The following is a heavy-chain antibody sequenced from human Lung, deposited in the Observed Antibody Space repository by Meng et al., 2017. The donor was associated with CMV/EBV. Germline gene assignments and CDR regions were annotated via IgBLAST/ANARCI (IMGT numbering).Heavy chain of an antibody. CDR2: IKSKTDGGTT. Sequence: GESLKISCAASGFIFNNAWMSWVRQAPGKGLEWVGRIKSKTDGGTTDYAAPVKGRFTISRDDSKNTLYLQMNSLKTEDTAVYYCTTQWELDFDYGGQGTLVTVS. CDR3: TTQWELDFDY. J-gene: IGHJ4*02. CDR1: GFIFNNAW. V-gene: IGHV3-15*01. D-gene: IGHD1-26*01.